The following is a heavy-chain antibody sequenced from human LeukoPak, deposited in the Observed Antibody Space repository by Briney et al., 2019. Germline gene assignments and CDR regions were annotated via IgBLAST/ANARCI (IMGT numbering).Heavy chain of an antibody. D-gene: IGHD6-13*01. CDR1: GGSISSYY. CDR2: IYYSGST. J-gene: IGHJ4*02. Sequence: SETLSLTCTVSGGSISSYYWSWIRQPPGKGLEWIGYIYYSGSTNYNPSLKSRVTISVATSKNQFSLKLSSVTAADTAVYYCARGGQQLVLDYWGQGTLVTVSS. V-gene: IGHV4-59*01. CDR3: ARGGQQLVLDY.